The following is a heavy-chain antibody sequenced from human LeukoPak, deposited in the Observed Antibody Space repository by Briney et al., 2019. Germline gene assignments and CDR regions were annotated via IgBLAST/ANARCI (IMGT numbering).Heavy chain of an antibody. CDR2: ISYDGSNE. CDR3: ARDEYGSGSYYYYYYYGMDV. CDR1: GFTFSSYA. D-gene: IGHD3-10*01. Sequence: GGSLRLSCAASGFTFSSYAMHWVRQAPGKGLEWVAVISYDGSNEYYADSVKGRFTISRDNSKNTLYLQMNSLRAEDTAVYYCARDEYGSGSYYYYYYYGMDVWGQGTTVTVSS. J-gene: IGHJ6*02. V-gene: IGHV3-30*04.